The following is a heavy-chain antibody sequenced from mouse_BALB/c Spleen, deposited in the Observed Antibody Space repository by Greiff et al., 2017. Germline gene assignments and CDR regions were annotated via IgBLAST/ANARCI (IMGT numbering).Heavy chain of an antibody. CDR1: GFTFSSFG. D-gene: IGHD2-3*01. J-gene: IGHJ4*01. V-gene: IGHV5-17*02. CDR2: ISSGSSTI. CDR3: ARSFDGYYRYAMDY. Sequence: EVQRVESGGGLVQPGGSRKLSCAASGFTFSSFGMHWVRQAPEKGLEWVAYISSGSSTIYYADTVKGRFTISRDNPKNTLFLQMTSLRSEDTAMYYCARSFDGYYRYAMDYWGQGTSVTVSS.